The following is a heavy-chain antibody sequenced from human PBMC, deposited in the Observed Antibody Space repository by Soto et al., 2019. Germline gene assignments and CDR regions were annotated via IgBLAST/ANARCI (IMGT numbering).Heavy chain of an antibody. Sequence: QVQLVQSGAEVKKPRASVKVSCKASGYTFTSYYMHWVRQAPGQGLEWMGIINPSGGSTSYAQRFQGRVTMTRDTCTSTVYMELSSLRSEDTAVYYCARLGTYYDSSGPSRWFDPWGQGTLVTVSS. CDR1: GYTFTSYY. V-gene: IGHV1-46*01. J-gene: IGHJ5*02. D-gene: IGHD3-22*01. CDR3: ARLGTYYDSSGPSRWFDP. CDR2: INPSGGST.